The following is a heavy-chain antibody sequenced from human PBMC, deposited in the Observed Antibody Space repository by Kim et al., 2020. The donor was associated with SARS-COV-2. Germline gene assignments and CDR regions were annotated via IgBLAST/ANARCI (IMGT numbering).Heavy chain of an antibody. D-gene: IGHD6-13*01. V-gene: IGHV3-48*03. Sequence: SVKGRFTISRDNPKNSLYQQMNSLRAEDTAVYYCARGMVAAAGYYYYGMDVWGQGTTVTVSS. J-gene: IGHJ6*02. CDR3: ARGMVAAAGYYYYGMDV.